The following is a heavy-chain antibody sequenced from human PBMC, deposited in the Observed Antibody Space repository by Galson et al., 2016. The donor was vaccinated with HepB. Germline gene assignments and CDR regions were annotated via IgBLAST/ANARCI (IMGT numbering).Heavy chain of an antibody. J-gene: IGHJ4*02. CDR1: GFAFDSYW. Sequence: SLRLSCAASGFAFDSYWMMWVRQAPGKGLEWVAKIKEDGSEKYYVDSVKGRFTISRDNAKNPLYLQMNSLRVEDTAVYFCARIGRIGSTYGHFDYWGQGTLVTVSS. V-gene: IGHV3-7*03. CDR2: IKEDGSEK. CDR3: ARIGRIGSTYGHFDY. D-gene: IGHD1-1*01.